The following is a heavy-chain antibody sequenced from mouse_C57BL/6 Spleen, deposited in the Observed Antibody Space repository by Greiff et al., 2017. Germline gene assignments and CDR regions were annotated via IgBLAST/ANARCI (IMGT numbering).Heavy chain of an antibody. CDR2: IYPGDGDT. CDR1: GYAFSSYW. J-gene: IGHJ4*01. D-gene: IGHD2-5*01. V-gene: IGHV1-80*01. Sequence: QVQLKESGAELVKPGASVKISCKASGYAFSSYWMNWVKQRPGKGLEWIGQIYPGDGDTNYNGKFKGKATLTADKSSSTAYMQLSSLTSEDSAVYFCARSVITHYYAMDYWGQGTSVTVSS. CDR3: ARSVITHYYAMDY.